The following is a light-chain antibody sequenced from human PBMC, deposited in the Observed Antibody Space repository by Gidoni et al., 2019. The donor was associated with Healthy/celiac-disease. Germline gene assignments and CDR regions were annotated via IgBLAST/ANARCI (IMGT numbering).Light chain of an antibody. Sequence: DIQMTQSPSSLSASVGDRVTITCLASQSISSYLNWYQQKPGKAPQLLIYAASSLQSGVPSRFSGSGSGTEFTLTISSLQPEDFSTYYCQQSYSTPITFGQXTRLEIK. J-gene: IGKJ5*01. CDR1: QSISSY. CDR3: QQSYSTPIT. CDR2: AAS. V-gene: IGKV1-39*01.